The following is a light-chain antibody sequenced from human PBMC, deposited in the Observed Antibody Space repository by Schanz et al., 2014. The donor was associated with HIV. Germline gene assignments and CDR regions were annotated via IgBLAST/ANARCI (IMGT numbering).Light chain of an antibody. Sequence: QAALTQPPSASGSPGQSVTISCTGTSSDVGGYNYVSWYQQHPGKAPKLMIYEVSKRPSGVSNRFSGSKSGSTASLTVSGLQPEDEADYFCSSYTGSSSVIFGGGTKLTVL. CDR2: EVS. CDR3: SSYTGSSSVI. V-gene: IGLV2-8*01. CDR1: SSDVGGYNY. J-gene: IGLJ2*01.